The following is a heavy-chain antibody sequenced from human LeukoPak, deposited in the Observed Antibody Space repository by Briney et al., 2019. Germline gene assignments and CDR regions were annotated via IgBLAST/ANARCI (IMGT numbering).Heavy chain of an antibody. J-gene: IGHJ6*02. D-gene: IGHD3-9*01. CDR3: AKGIELRDFSLDGMDV. Sequence: GGSLRLSCAASGFTFSDYYMSWIRQAPGKGLEWVAIISHDGSNKYYTNSVKGRFTISRDNSKKTLYLQMNSLRAEDTAVYYCAKGIELRDFSLDGMDVWGQGTTVTVSS. V-gene: IGHV3-30*18. CDR1: GFTFSDYY. CDR2: ISHDGSNK.